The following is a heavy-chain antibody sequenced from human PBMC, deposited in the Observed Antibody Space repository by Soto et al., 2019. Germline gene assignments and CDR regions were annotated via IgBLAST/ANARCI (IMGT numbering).Heavy chain of an antibody. CDR2: IYDTGYT. V-gene: IGHV4-4*09. CDR3: AGVIIVNKDKWFDV. Sequence: QVQLQESGPGLVKPSETLSLTCSVSGGINSHYWSWIRQAPGKGLEWIGYIYDTGYTNYPPALKSRITLSVCTAKSQLCLNLRSVTAADTAVYYCAGVIIVNKDKWFDVWGQGILVTVSS. D-gene: IGHD3-22*01. CDR1: GGINSHY. J-gene: IGHJ5*01.